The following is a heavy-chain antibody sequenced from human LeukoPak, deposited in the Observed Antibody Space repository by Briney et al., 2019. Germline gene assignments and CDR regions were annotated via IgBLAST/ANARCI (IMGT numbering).Heavy chain of an antibody. CDR3: ARAHCSGGSCYSFYLDY. CDR2: IIPIFGTA. CDR1: VGTFSSYA. J-gene: IGHJ4*02. Sequence: SVKVSCKASVGTFSSYAISWVRQAPGQGLEWMGGIIPIFGTANYAQKFQGRVTITADESTSTAYMELSSLRSEDTAVYYCARAHCSGGSCYSFYLDYWGQGTLVTVSS. V-gene: IGHV1-69*01. D-gene: IGHD2-15*01.